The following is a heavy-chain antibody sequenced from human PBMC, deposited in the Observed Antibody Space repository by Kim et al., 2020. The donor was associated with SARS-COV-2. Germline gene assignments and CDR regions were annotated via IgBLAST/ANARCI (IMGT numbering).Heavy chain of an antibody. Sequence: SETLSLTCTVSGGSISSGGYYWSWIRQHPGKGLEWIGYIYYSGSTYYNPSLKSRVTISVDTSKNQFSLKLSSVTAADTAVYYCARAGYYYDSSGYHPYWYFDLWGRGTLVTVSS. J-gene: IGHJ2*01. D-gene: IGHD3-22*01. CDR3: ARAGYYYDSSGYHPYWYFDL. CDR1: GGSISSGGYY. CDR2: IYYSGST. V-gene: IGHV4-31*03.